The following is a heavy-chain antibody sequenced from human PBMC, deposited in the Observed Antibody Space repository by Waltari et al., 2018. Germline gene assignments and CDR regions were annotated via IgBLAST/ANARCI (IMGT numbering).Heavy chain of an antibody. CDR2: ISGTSSAI. J-gene: IGHJ4*02. D-gene: IGHD6-19*01. CDR1: GFPSRDCG. Sequence: EVQLVESGGGLVNPGGSLRLSCAASGFPSRDCGMTWVRQALGRGLEWVGCISGTSSAIRYAESMKGRFTISRDNAENSLFLQMNSLRVEDTAVYYCAREGESGWQWLPLYWGQGTQVTVSS. CDR3: AREGESGWQWLPLY. V-gene: IGHV3-21*02.